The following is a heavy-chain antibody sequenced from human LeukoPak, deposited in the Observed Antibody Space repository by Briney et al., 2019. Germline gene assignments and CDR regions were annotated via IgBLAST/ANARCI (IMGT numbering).Heavy chain of an antibody. CDR1: GGTFSSYG. V-gene: IGHV1-46*01. CDR2: INPSGGST. J-gene: IGHJ4*02. Sequence: ASVKVSCKASGGTFSSYGISWVRQAPGQGLEWMGIINPSGGSTSYAQKFQGRVTMTRDMSTSTVYMELSSLRSEDTAVYYCARDLYPSVLRNSGWYYFDYWGQGTLVTVSS. CDR3: ARDLYPSVLRNSGWYYFDY. D-gene: IGHD6-19*01.